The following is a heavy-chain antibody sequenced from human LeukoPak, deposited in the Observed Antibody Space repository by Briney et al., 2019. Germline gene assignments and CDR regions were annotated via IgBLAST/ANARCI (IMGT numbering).Heavy chain of an antibody. CDR3: ARRMTTVIDFDY. CDR1: GYSISSGYY. CDR2: IYHSGST. V-gene: IGHV4-38-2*02. J-gene: IGHJ4*02. D-gene: IGHD4-17*01. Sequence: SETLSLTCTVSGYSISSGYYWGWIRQPPGKGLGWIVSIYHSGSTYYNPSLKSRVTISVDTSKNQFSLRLSSLTAADTAVYYCARRMTTVIDFDYWGQGTLVTVSS.